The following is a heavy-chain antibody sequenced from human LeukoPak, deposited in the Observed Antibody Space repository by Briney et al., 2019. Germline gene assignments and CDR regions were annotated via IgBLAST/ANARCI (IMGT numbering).Heavy chain of an antibody. CDR3: AVGYSGYDWDFDY. J-gene: IGHJ4*02. CDR1: GFTFSRYS. CDR2: ISSIGGST. D-gene: IGHD5-12*01. V-gene: IGHV3-64*01. Sequence: QSGGSHTLSCAASGFTFSRYSMHWVRQPPGRGLEYVSAISSIGGSTYYANSVKGRFTISRDNSKNPLYLQMGSLEAEDMAVYYCAVGYSGYDWDFDYWGRGTLVTVSS.